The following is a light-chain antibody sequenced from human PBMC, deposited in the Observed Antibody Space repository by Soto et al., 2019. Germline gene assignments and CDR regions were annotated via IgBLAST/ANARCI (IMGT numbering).Light chain of an antibody. CDR2: GNS. CDR3: QSYDSSLSGSV. CDR1: TSNIGAGYE. Sequence: QSVLTQPPSVSGAPGQRVTISCTGSTSNIGAGYEVQWYQQLPRAAPKLLIYGNSNRPSGVPERFSGSKSGTSASLAITGLQAEDEADHYCQSYDSSLSGSVFGGGTKLTVL. V-gene: IGLV1-40*01. J-gene: IGLJ3*02.